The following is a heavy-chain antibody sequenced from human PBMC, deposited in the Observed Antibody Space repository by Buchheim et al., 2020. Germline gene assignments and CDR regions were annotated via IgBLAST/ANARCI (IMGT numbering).Heavy chain of an antibody. CDR3: ARGSSRAMVRGNNWFDP. J-gene: IGHJ5*02. D-gene: IGHD3-10*01. V-gene: IGHV1-8*02. Sequence: QVQLVQSGAEVKKPGASVKVSCKASGYTFTGYYMHWVRQAPGQGLEWMGWMNPNSGNTGYAQKFQGRVTMTRNTSISTAYMELSSLRSEDTAVYYCARGSSRAMVRGNNWFDPWGQGTL. CDR1: GYTFTGYY. CDR2: MNPNSGNT.